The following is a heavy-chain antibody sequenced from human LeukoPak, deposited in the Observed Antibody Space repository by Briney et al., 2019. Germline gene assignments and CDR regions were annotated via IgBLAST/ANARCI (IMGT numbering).Heavy chain of an antibody. CDR3: TRGDDRSGYYYRSVVSGGFDN. Sequence: GGSLRLSCAASGFTFSDYYMSWIRQAPGKGLEWVSYISSSGYTIYYADSVKGRFTISRDNAKNSLYLQMNSLRDEDTSVYYCTRGDDRSGYYYRSVVSGGFDNWGQGTMVTASS. D-gene: IGHD3-22*01. J-gene: IGHJ3*02. CDR2: ISSSGYTI. V-gene: IGHV3-11*04. CDR1: GFTFSDYY.